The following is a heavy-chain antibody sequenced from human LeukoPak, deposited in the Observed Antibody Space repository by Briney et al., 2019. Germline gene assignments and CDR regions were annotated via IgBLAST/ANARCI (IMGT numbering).Heavy chain of an antibody. J-gene: IGHJ6*03. V-gene: IGHV4-59*01. CDR3: ARETSQKGAHYMDV. CDR1: GGSISSYY. Sequence: SETLSLTRTVSGGSISSYYWSWIRQPPGKGLKWIGYIYYSGSTSYSPSLRSRVTISVDTSKNQFSLKLSSVTAADTAVYYCARETSQKGAHYMDVWGKGTTVTISS. D-gene: IGHD3-16*01. CDR2: IYYSGST.